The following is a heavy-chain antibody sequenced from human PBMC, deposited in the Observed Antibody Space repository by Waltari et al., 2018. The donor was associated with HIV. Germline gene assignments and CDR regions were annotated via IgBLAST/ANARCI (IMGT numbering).Heavy chain of an antibody. J-gene: IGHJ4*02. CDR2: IKTKTDGGTV. CDR3: TTIQFYYVFEF. D-gene: IGHD3-10*02. V-gene: IGHV3-15*01. CDR1: GFSYSKAW. Sequence: EVQLVVSGGGVGKQGGSLRVSCAVSGFSYSKAWLSWVRQAPGNGVEWVGRIKTKTDGGTVDYAAPVTGRITISRDDSQSTLYLEINSLKTEDTAVYYCTTIQFYYVFEFWVQGTLVSVSS.